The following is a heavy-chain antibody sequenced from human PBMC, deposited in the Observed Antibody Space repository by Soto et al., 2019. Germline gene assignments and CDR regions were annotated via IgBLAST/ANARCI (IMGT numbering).Heavy chain of an antibody. J-gene: IGHJ4*02. CDR1: GGSISSRYYY. CDR3: ARHPREDYRYGGSGIFDY. CDR2: IYYSGST. V-gene: IGHV4-39*01. D-gene: IGHD4-4*01. Sequence: QLQLQESGPGLVKPSETLSLTCTVSGGSISSRYYYWGWIRQPPGKGLEWIGNIYYSGSTYYNPSRKSRVTISGDTSKNQFSRKLSAVTAADTAAYYCARHPREDYRYGGSGIFDYWGQGTLVTVSS.